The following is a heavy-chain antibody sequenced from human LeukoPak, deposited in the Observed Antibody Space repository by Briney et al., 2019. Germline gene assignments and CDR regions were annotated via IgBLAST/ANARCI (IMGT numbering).Heavy chain of an antibody. CDR1: GFTFSNYA. Sequence: GGSLRLSCAASGFTFSNYAMNWVRQAPGKGLDWVSGISYSGANTHYAYSVKGRFTVSRDNSRNTLHLEMNSLRAEDTAVYYCAKVRDTSGWYHFDNWGQGTLVTVSS. CDR2: ISYSGANT. CDR3: AKVRDTSGWYHFDN. J-gene: IGHJ4*02. V-gene: IGHV3-23*01. D-gene: IGHD6-19*01.